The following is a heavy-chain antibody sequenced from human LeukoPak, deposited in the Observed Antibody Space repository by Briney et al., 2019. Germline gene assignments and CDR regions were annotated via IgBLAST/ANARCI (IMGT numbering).Heavy chain of an antibody. V-gene: IGHV3-53*01. CDR1: EFTVCRNY. D-gene: IGHD5-24*01. CDR3: TRDQMNY. CDR2: IFSNGDT. Sequence: PGGSLRLSCTASEFTVCRNYMLWVRQAPGKGLEWVSLIFSNGDTHYADSVKGRFTISRDTSKNTVSLQINSLRVEDTAMYYCTRDQMNYWGQGTLVTVSS. J-gene: IGHJ4*02.